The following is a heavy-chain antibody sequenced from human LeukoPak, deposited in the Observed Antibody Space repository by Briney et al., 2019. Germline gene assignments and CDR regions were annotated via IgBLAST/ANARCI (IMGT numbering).Heavy chain of an antibody. D-gene: IGHD3-10*01. CDR3: ARYGSLGYYMDV. J-gene: IGHJ6*03. V-gene: IGHV4-39*07. CDR1: GGSISSSSYY. Sequence: SETLSLTCTVSGGSISSSSYYWGWIRQPPGKGLEWIGSIYYSGSTYYNPSLKSRVTISVDTSKNQFSLKLSSVTAADTAVYYCARYGSLGYYMDVWGKGTTVTISS. CDR2: IYYSGST.